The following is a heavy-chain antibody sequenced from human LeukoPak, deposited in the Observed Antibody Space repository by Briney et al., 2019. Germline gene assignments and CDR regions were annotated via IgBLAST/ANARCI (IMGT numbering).Heavy chain of an antibody. J-gene: IGHJ4*02. D-gene: IGHD1-26*01. Sequence: SETLSLTCTASGASTRTSEHYWSWVRQTPGKGLEWLGFIFYTGTTYYNPSLKSRVRISIDTSKNQFSLRLTSATAADTAIYYCAGDDSLGGTYYWGPGTPVTVSS. CDR3: AGDDSLGGTYY. CDR2: IFYTGTT. CDR1: GASTRTSEHY. V-gene: IGHV4-30-4*01.